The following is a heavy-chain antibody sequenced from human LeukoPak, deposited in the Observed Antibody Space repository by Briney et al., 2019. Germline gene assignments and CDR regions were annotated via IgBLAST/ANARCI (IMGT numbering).Heavy chain of an antibody. J-gene: IGHJ6*03. CDR3: ARNPTVTTSYYYYMDV. Sequence: ASVKVSCKASGYTFTGYYMHWVRQAPGQGLEWMGWINPNSGGTNYAQKFQGRVTMTRDTSISTAYMELSRLRSDDTAVYYCARNPTVTTSYYYYMDVWGKGTTVTVSS. D-gene: IGHD4-11*01. CDR2: INPNSGGT. CDR1: GYTFTGYY. V-gene: IGHV1-2*02.